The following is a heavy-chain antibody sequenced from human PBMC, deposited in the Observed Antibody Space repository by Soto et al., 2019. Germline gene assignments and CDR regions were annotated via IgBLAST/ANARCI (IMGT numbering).Heavy chain of an antibody. J-gene: IGHJ4*02. D-gene: IGHD3-22*01. CDR3: ARGSYYYDSSGYYHY. V-gene: IGHV1-18*01. CDR2: ISAYNGNT. CDR1: GYTFTSYG. Sequence: ASVKVSCKASGYTFTSYGISWVRQAPGQGLEWMGWISAYNGNTNYAQTLQGRVTMTTDTSTSTAYMELRSLRSDDTAVYYCARGSYYYDSSGYYHYWGQGTLVTVSS.